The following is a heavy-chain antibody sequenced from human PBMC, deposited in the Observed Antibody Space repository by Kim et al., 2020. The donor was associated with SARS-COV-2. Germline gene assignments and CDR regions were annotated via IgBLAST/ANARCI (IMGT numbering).Heavy chain of an antibody. V-gene: IGHV3-7*01. D-gene: IGHD2-21*01. CDR3: ARYSTGPSRIDP. Sequence: GGSLRLSCTASGFTFNREWMTWVRQAPGKGLEWVANIKEDGTVKNYIDSVRGRFTISRDNAENSLYLHMNSLRAEDTALYYCARYSTGPSRIDPWVQGTL. CDR1: GFTFNREW. CDR2: IKEDGTVK. J-gene: IGHJ5*02.